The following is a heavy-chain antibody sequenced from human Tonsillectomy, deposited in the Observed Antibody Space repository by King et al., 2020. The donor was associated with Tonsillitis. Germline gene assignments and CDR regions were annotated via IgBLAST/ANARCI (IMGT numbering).Heavy chain of an antibody. V-gene: IGHV4-4*07. D-gene: IGHD6-19*01. J-gene: IGHJ4*02. CDR1: GGSISSYY. Sequence: QLQLQESGPGLVKPSETLSLTCTVTGGSISSYYWSWIRQPAGKGLEWIGRIYNTGSTSYNPSLTSRVTMSVDTTKNQFSLKLNSVTASDTAVYYCARSVAGWVDYWGQGTLVTVSS. CDR3: ARSVAGWVDY. CDR2: IYNTGST.